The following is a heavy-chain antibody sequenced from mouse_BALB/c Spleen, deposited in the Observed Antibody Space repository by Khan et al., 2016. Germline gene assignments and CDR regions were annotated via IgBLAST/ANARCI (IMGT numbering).Heavy chain of an antibody. D-gene: IGHD2-14*01. CDR1: GYTFTNYG. J-gene: IGHJ3*01. V-gene: IGHV9-3-1*01. CDR2: INTYTGEP. CDR3: ARGKYDGVAY. Sequence: QIQLVQSGPELKKPGETVKISCKASGYTFTNYGMNWVKQAPGKGLKWMGWINTYTGEPTYADDFKGRFAFSLDTSASTAYLQINNLKNEDTATYFCARGKYDGVAYWGQGTRVTVSA.